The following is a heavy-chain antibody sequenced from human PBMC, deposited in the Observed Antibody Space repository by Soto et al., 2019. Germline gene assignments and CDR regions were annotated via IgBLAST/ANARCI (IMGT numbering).Heavy chain of an antibody. J-gene: IGHJ4*02. D-gene: IGHD1-7*01. CDR1: GFTFSDYY. CDR2: ISSSGSTI. CDR3: SRLTGTGDFDY. Sequence: GGSLRLSCAASGFTFSDYYMSWIRQAPGKGLEWVSYISSSGSTIYYADSVKGRFTISRDNAKNSLYLQMNSLRAEDTAVDYYSRLTGTGDFDYWGQGTLVTVSS. V-gene: IGHV3-11*01.